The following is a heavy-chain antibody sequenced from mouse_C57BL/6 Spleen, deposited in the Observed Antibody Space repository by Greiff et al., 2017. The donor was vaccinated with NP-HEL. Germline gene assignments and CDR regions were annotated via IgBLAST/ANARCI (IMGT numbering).Heavy chain of an antibody. CDR3: AHSLLRYAMDY. J-gene: IGHJ4*01. V-gene: IGHV1-55*01. Sequence: PGASVKMSCKASGYTFTSYWITWVKQRPGQGLEWIGDIYPGSGSTNYNEKFKSKATLTVDTSSSTAYMQLSSLTSEDSAVYYCAHSLLRYAMDYWGQGTSVTVSS. CDR1: GYTFTSYW. CDR2: IYPGSGST. D-gene: IGHD1-2*01.